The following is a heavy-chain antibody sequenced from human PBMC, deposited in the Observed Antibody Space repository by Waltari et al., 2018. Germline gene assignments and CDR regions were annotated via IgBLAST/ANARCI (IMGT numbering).Heavy chain of an antibody. CDR2: ISSSSSYI. J-gene: IGHJ4*02. D-gene: IGHD1-26*01. CDR3: ARDLDSGSYFDY. CDR1: GFTFSSYT. Sequence: EVQLVESGGGLVKPGGSLRLSCAASGFTFSSYTLTWVRQAPGKGLEWVSSISSSSSYIYYADSVKGRFTISRDNAKNSLYLQMNSLRAEDTAVYYCARDLDSGSYFDYWGQGTLVTVSS. V-gene: IGHV3-21*01.